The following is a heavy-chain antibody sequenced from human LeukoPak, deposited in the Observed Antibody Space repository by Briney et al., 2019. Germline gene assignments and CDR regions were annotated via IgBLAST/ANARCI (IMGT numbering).Heavy chain of an antibody. CDR3: VKDPMTTMTSHFDY. J-gene: IGHJ4*02. V-gene: IGHV3-64D*06. CDR2: ISSNGGST. Sequence: GGSLRLSCSASGFTFSSYAMEWVRQVPGNGLEYVSGISSNGGSTYYADSVKGRFTISRDNSKNTLYLQMSSLRAEDTAVYYCVKDPMTTMTSHFDYWGQGTLVTVSS. CDR1: GFTFSSYA. D-gene: IGHD4-17*01.